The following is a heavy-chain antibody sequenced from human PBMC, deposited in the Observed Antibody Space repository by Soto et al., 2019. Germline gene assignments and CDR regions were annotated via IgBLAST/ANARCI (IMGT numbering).Heavy chain of an antibody. J-gene: IGHJ5*01. CDR3: AHSHFEILTGPFDS. CDR2: VYWHDDK. V-gene: IGHV2-5*01. Sequence: QITLKESGPSLVKPTQTLTLTCTFSGFSLPNTGVTVRWICHPPENALEWLALVYWHDDKRYNPSLRNRLTIAKDTSKNRVVLTLANVGPVDTATYYCAHSHFEILTGPFDSWGRGTLVTVSS. D-gene: IGHD3-9*01. CDR1: GFSLPNTGVT.